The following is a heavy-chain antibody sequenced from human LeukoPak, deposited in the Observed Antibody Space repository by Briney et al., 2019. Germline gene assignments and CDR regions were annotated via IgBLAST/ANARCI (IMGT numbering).Heavy chain of an antibody. D-gene: IGHD6-6*01. CDR3: ARERYSSSSSFDY. CDR2: IYYSGST. Sequence: PSETLSLTCTVSGGSISSYYWGWIRQPPGKGLEWIGYIYYSGSTNYNPSLKSRVTISVDTSKNQFSLKLSSVTAADTAVYYCARERYSSSSSFDYWGQGTLVTVSS. V-gene: IGHV4-59*01. CDR1: GGSISSYY. J-gene: IGHJ4*02.